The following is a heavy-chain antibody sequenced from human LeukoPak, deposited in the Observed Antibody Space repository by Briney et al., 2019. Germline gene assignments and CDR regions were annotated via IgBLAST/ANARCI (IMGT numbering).Heavy chain of an antibody. CDR2: IYYSGST. J-gene: IGHJ4*02. CDR1: GGSISPYY. Sequence: SETLSLTCAVSGGSISPYYWSWIRQPPGKGLDWIGYIYYSGSTNYNPSLKSRVTISLDTSKNQFSLKLSSVTAADTAVYYCARTGDGYNPLPDFWGQGTLVTVSS. V-gene: IGHV4-59*01. D-gene: IGHD5-24*01. CDR3: ARTGDGYNPLPDF.